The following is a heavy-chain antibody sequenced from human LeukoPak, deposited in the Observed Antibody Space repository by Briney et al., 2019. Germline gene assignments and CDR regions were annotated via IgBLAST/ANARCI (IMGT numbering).Heavy chain of an antibody. CDR3: AREGIAASTDY. J-gene: IGHJ4*02. CDR2: ISGSRGST. V-gene: IGHV3-23*01. Sequence: PGGSLRLSCAASGFTVSSNYMSWVRQAPGKGLEWVSAISGSRGSTYYADSVKGRFTISRDNSKNTLYLQMNSLRAEDTAVYYCAREGIAASTDYWGQGTLVTVSS. D-gene: IGHD6-25*01. CDR1: GFTVSSNY.